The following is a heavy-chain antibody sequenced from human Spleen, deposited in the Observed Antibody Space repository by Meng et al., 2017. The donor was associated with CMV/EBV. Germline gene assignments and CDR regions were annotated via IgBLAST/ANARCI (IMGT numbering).Heavy chain of an antibody. V-gene: IGHV4-59*01. CDR3: ARDTFCSSTNCYEAAIAFDI. D-gene: IGHD2-2*01. CDR2: VYYSGST. J-gene: IGHJ3*02. CDR1: GSSISSYY. Sequence: GSLRLSCTVSGSSISSYYWSWIRQPPGKGLEWIGYVYYSGSTDYNPSLKSRVTISVDTSKKQFFLKMRSVTAADTALYYCARDTFCSSTNCYEAAIAFDIWGQGTMVTVSS.